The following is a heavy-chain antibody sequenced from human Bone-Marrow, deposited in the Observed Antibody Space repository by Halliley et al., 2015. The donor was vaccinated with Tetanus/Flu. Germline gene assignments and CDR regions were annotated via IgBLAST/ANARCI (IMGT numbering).Heavy chain of an antibody. CDR2: ISGIGDKI. Sequence: SLRLSCAASGFTFSTYAMSWVRQAPGKGLEWVSLISGIGDKIYFADSVKGRFTVSRDNSKNTLYLQMNSLRAEDTAVYYCAKRNYCSTSTCCFDYLGQGTLVTVSS. V-gene: IGHV3-23*01. CDR3: AKRNYCSTSTCCFDY. CDR1: GFTFSTYA. D-gene: IGHD2-2*01. J-gene: IGHJ4*02.